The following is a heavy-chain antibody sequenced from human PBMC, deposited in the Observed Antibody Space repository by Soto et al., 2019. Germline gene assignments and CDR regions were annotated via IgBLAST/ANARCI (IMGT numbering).Heavy chain of an antibody. CDR3: AREEVATGHFDY. CDR2: INPSGGST. D-gene: IGHD5-12*01. V-gene: IGHV1-46*01. CDR1: GYMFTSYY. J-gene: IGHJ4*02. Sequence: GASVKVSCKASGYMFTSYYMHWVRQAPGQGLEWMGIINPSGGSTSYAQKFQGRVTMTRDTSTSTVYMELSSLRSEDTAVYYCAREEVATGHFDYWGQGTLVTVSS.